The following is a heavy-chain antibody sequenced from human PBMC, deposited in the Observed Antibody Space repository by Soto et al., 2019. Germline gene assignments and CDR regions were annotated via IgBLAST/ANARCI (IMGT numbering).Heavy chain of an antibody. D-gene: IGHD3-10*01. CDR2: VYYRGSK. CDR3: VRGSLWFGEILGWFDP. J-gene: IGHJ5*02. Sequence: PSETLSLTCTVSGGSINSYYWSWIRQPPGKGLEWIGNVYYRGSKNYNPSLQSRVTISLDTSKNQFSLNLNSVTAADTAVYYCVRGSLWFGEILGWFDPWGQGTLVTVSS. V-gene: IGHV4-59*01. CDR1: GGSINSYY.